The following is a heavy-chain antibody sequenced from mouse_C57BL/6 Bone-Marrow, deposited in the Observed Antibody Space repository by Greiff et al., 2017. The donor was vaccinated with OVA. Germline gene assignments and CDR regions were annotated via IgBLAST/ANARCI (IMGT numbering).Heavy chain of an antibody. CDR3: TREKYDDDLYYLDY. CDR2: IRLKSDNYAT. D-gene: IGHD2-4*01. Sequence: LQESGGGLVQPGGSMKLSCVASGFTFSNYWMNWVRQSPEKGLEWVAQIRLKSDNYATHYAESVKGRFTISRDDSKSSVYQQMNNLRAEDTGIYQCTREKYDDDLYYLDYGGQGTTLTVSS. V-gene: IGHV6-3*01. CDR1: GFTFSNYW. J-gene: IGHJ2*01.